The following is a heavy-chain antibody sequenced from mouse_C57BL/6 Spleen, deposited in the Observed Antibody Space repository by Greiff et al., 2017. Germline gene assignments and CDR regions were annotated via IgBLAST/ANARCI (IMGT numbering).Heavy chain of an antibody. D-gene: IGHD1-1*01. CDR3: ARSPGDYGSSYVRCAY. CDR2: INTGSGGT. Sequence: VQLQQSGAELVRPGTSVKVSCKASGYAFPNSLIEWVKQRPGQGLEWIGVINTGSGGTNYNEKFKGKATLTADKSSRTAYMQLSRLHSEDSAVYFGARSPGDYGSSYVRCAYWGQGTLVTVSA. V-gene: IGHV1-54*01. J-gene: IGHJ3*01. CDR1: GYAFPNSL.